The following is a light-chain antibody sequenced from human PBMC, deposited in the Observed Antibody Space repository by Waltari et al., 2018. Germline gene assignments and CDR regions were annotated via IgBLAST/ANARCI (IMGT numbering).Light chain of an antibody. J-gene: IGKJ1*01. CDR1: QSLANNY. V-gene: IGKV3-20*01. Sequence: EIVLTQSPGTLSLSPGERATLSCRASQSLANNYLVWYQRKPGQAPRLLIYAASNRASGIPDRFSGSGSGTDFTLTISRLEPEDFAIYYCQQYGTSPPWTFGQGTKVEIK. CDR3: QQYGTSPPWT. CDR2: AAS.